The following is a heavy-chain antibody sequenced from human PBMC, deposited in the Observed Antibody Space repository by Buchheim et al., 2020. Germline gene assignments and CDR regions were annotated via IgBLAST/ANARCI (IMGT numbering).Heavy chain of an antibody. Sequence: EVQLVESGGGLVKPGGSLRLSCVGSKFSFSDYGMSWVRQAPGKGLEWISSISISGTYIYYADSLKGRFTISRDNPKTSLYLQINSLRVEDTAFYYCARSNCSGAVCYTANFDCWGQGTL. V-gene: IGHV3-21*01. CDR2: ISISGTYI. D-gene: IGHD2-8*02. CDR3: ARSNCSGAVCYTANFDC. CDR1: KFSFSDYG. J-gene: IGHJ4*02.